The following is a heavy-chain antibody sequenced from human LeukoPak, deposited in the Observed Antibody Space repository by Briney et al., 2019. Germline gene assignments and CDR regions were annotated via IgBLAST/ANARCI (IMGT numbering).Heavy chain of an antibody. Sequence: GGSLRLSCAASGFTFRSYAMHWVRQAPGKGLEWVAVISYDGSNKYYADSVKGRFTISRDNSKNTLYLQMNSLRAEDTAVYYCARGEIIYSSGPLGYWGQGTLVTVSS. CDR3: ARGEIIYSSGPLGY. D-gene: IGHD3-22*01. CDR2: ISYDGSNK. CDR1: GFTFRSYA. J-gene: IGHJ4*02. V-gene: IGHV3-30-3*01.